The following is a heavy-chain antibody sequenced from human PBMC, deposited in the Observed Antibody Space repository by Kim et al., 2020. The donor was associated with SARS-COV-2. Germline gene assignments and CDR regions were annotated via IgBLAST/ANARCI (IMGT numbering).Heavy chain of an antibody. D-gene: IGHD5-18*01. J-gene: IGHJ4*02. CDR3: ARVSTPDLVDTAMVQYYFDY. Sequence: SVKVSCKASGGTFSSYAISWVRQAPGQGLEWMGGIIPIFGTANYAQKFQGRVTITADESTSTAYMELSSLRSEDTAVYYCARVSTPDLVDTAMVQYYFDYWGQGTLVTVSS. CDR2: IIPIFGTA. CDR1: GGTFSSYA. V-gene: IGHV1-69*13.